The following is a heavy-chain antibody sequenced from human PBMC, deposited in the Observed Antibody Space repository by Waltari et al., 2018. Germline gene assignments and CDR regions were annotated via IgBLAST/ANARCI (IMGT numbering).Heavy chain of an antibody. CDR1: GGSISSSSYY. V-gene: IGHV4-39*07. J-gene: IGHJ4*02. CDR3: ARVVDYGILTGRMYYFDH. D-gene: IGHD3-9*01. Sequence: QLQLQESGPGLVKPSETLSLTCTVSGGSISSSSYYWGWIRQPPGKGLEWIGSIYYSGNTHYNPSPKGRVTISVDTSKDPFSLNLTSVTAADTAGYYWARVVDYGILTGRMYYFDHWGQGTLVTVSS. CDR2: IYYSGNT.